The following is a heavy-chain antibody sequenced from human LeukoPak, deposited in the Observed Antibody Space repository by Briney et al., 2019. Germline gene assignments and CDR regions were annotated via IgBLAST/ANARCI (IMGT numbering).Heavy chain of an antibody. Sequence: GRSLRLSCAASGFTFSSYGMHWVRQAPGKGLEWVAVIWYDGTNKYYADSVKGRFTISRDNSKNTLYLQMNSLRAEDTAVYNCARDTSGYDHWAYSDYWGQGTLVTVSS. D-gene: IGHD5-12*01. CDR1: GFTFSSYG. V-gene: IGHV3-33*01. J-gene: IGHJ4*02. CDR3: ARDTSGYDHWAYSDY. CDR2: IWYDGTNK.